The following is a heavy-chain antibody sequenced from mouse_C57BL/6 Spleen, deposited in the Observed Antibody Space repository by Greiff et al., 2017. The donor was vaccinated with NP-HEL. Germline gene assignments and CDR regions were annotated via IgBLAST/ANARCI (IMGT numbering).Heavy chain of an antibody. CDR1: GYAFSSSW. CDR3: AFPLITTVVDWCFDV. Sequence: VKLMESGPELVKPGASVKISCKASGYAFSSSWMNWVKQRPGKGLEWIGRIYPGDGDTNYNGKFKGKATLTADKSSSTAYMQLSSLTSEDSAVYFCAFPLITTVVDWCFDVWGTGTTVTVSS. V-gene: IGHV1-82*01. D-gene: IGHD1-1*01. CDR2: IYPGDGDT. J-gene: IGHJ1*03.